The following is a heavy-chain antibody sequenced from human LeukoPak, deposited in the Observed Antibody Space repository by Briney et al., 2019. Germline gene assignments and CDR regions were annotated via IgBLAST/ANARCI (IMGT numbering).Heavy chain of an antibody. D-gene: IGHD1-26*01. Sequence: PGGSLRLSCAASGFTFSSYSMNWVRQGPGKGLVWVSRINTDGITTSYADSVKGRFTISRDNAKNTLYLQMNSLRVEDTAVYYCARISFIVGAANNDYWGQGTLVTVSS. V-gene: IGHV3-74*01. CDR1: GFTFSSYS. CDR3: ARISFIVGAANNDY. CDR2: INTDGITT. J-gene: IGHJ4*02.